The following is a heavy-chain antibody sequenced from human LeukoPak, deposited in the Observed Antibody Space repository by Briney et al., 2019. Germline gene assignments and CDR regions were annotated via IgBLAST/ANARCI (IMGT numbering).Heavy chain of an antibody. J-gene: IGHJ4*02. D-gene: IGHD2/OR15-2a*01. CDR1: GFTFSSYT. CDR2: VSASGSAT. Sequence: GGSLRLSCAASGFTFSSYTMNWVRQAPGKGLEWVSYVSASGSATYYGDSVKGRLTISRDNAKNSVYMQMNSLRDEDTAVYYCARISGLGAREYLDHWGQGTLVTVSS. V-gene: IGHV3-48*02. CDR3: ARISGLGAREYLDH.